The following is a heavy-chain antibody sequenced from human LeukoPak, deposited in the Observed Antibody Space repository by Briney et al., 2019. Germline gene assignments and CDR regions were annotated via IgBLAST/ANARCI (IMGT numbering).Heavy chain of an antibody. Sequence: GRSLRLSCAASGFTFSSYGMHWVRQAPGKGLEWMAVISYDGSNKYYAASVKGRFTISRDNSKNTPYLQMNSLRAEDTAVYYCAKDSYYDSSGYYSVFAYWGQGTLVTVSS. CDR3: AKDSYYDSSGYYSVFAY. D-gene: IGHD3-22*01. CDR1: GFTFSSYG. J-gene: IGHJ4*02. V-gene: IGHV3-30*18. CDR2: ISYDGSNK.